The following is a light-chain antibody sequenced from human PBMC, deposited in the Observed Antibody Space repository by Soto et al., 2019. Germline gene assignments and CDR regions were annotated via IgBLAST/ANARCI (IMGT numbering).Light chain of an antibody. CDR1: QNVIDTSSNKSY. CDR2: WAS. Sequence: DIVMTQSPDSLAVSLGERATINCKSSQNVIDTSSNKSYLAWYQQKPGQPPELLLYWASARESGVPDRFSGSGSGTDFTLTISSLQAEDVAVYYCQQYYTTPRTFGQGTKVEIK. CDR3: QQYYTTPRT. J-gene: IGKJ2*01. V-gene: IGKV4-1*01.